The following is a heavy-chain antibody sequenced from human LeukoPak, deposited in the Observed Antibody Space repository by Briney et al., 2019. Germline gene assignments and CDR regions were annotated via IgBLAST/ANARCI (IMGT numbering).Heavy chain of an antibody. CDR2: INPSGGST. D-gene: IGHD6-13*01. J-gene: IGHJ4*02. CDR1: GYTFTSYY. V-gene: IGHV1-46*01. Sequence: GASVKVSCKASGYTFTSYYIHWVRQAPGQGLEWMGIINPSGGSTSYAQKFQGRVTMTRDSSTSTVNMELSSLISEDTAVYYCARDLPVFGFTIAAAGPAFDYWGQGTLDTVSS. CDR3: ARDLPVFGFTIAAAGPAFDY.